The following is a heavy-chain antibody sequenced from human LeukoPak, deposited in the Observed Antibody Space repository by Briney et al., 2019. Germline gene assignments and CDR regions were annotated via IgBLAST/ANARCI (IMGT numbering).Heavy chain of an antibody. CDR3: ATSEWRADRFDY. D-gene: IGHD2-8*01. J-gene: IGHJ4*02. V-gene: IGHV1-2*02. CDR1: GYTFTGYY. Sequence: ASVKVSCKASGYTFTGYYMHWVRQAPGQGLEWMGWINPNSGGTNYAQKFQGRVTMTRDTSISTAYMELSRLRSDDTAVYYCATSEWRADRFDYWGQGTLVTVSS. CDR2: INPNSGGT.